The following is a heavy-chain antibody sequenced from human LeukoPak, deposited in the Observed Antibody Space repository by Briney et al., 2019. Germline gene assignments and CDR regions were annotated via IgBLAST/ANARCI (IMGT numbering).Heavy chain of an antibody. J-gene: IGHJ4*02. Sequence: ASVKVSCKASGYTFTGYYMHWVRQAPGQGLEWMGWINPNSGGTNYAQKFQGRVTMTRDTSISTAYMELSRLRSDDTAVYYCARSHGVNYDSSGYYWVVGDYWGQGTLVTVSS. CDR1: GYTFTGYY. CDR2: INPNSGGT. V-gene: IGHV1-2*02. CDR3: ARSHGVNYDSSGYYWVVGDY. D-gene: IGHD3-22*01.